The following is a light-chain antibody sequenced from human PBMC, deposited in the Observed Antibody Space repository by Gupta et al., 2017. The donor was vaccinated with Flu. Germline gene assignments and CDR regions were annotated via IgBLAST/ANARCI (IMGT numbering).Light chain of an antibody. V-gene: IGLV1-51*02. J-gene: IGLJ3*02. CDR2: ENN. CDR1: SSNIVNNY. Sequence: SSSNIVNNYVSCYQQHPETAPKLIIYENNKRPTRIPDRFSCSKSDTAATLGITGLQARDEAEYYCGTWDSSRSAWVFGGGTKLTVL. CDR3: GTWDSSRSAWV.